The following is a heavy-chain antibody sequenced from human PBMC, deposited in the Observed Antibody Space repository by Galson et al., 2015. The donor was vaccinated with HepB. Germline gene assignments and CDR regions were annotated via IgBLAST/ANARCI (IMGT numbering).Heavy chain of an antibody. J-gene: IGHJ3*02. CDR3: ARDATSYYYGSGKPAGDAFDI. CDR2: INPNSGGT. Sequence: SVKVSCKASGYTFTGYYMHWVRQAPGQGLEWMGRINPNSGGTNYAQKFQGRVTMTRDTSISTAYMELSRLRSDDTAVYYCARDATSYYYGSGKPAGDAFDIWGQGTMVTVSS. V-gene: IGHV1-2*06. D-gene: IGHD3-10*01. CDR1: GYTFTGYY.